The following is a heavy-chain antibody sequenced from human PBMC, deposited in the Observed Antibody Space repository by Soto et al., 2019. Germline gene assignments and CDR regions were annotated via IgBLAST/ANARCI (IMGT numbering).Heavy chain of an antibody. D-gene: IGHD1-26*01. CDR2: IVVGSGNT. CDR3: AAEEVGATTLTIYYYYGMDV. J-gene: IGHJ6*02. Sequence: SVTVSCKASGLTFTCSAVQGVRQARGQRLEWIGWIVVGSGNTNYAQKFQERVTITRDMSTSTAYMELSSLRSEDTAVYYCAAEEVGATTLTIYYYYGMDVWGQGTTVTVSS. V-gene: IGHV1-58*01. CDR1: GLTFTCSA.